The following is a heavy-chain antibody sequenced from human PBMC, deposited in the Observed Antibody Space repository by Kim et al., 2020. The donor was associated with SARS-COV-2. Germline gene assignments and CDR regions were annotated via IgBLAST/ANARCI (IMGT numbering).Heavy chain of an antibody. V-gene: IGHV3-74*01. CDR3: ATDPYCSSTSCYWNYYYGMDV. CDR1: GFTFSSYW. D-gene: IGHD2-2*01. Sequence: GGSLRLSCAASGFTFSSYWMHWVRQAPGKGLVWVSRINSDGSSTSYADSVKGRFTISRDNAKNTLYLQMNSLRAEDTAVYYCATDPYCSSTSCYWNYYYGMDVWGQGTTVTVSS. J-gene: IGHJ6*02. CDR2: INSDGSST.